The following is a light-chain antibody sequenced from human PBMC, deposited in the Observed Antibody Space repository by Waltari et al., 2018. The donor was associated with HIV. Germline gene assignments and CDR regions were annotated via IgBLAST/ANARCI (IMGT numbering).Light chain of an antibody. CDR3: QTWDTGIVL. CDR1: SGHPKSP. V-gene: IGLV4-69*01. Sequence: QLVVTQSPSASASLRASVKLTCTLTSGHPKSPIACTQQQPGQGPRFLMQINSDGSHRKGDGIPDRFSGSSSGTDRYLTISSLQSEDEAVYYCQTWDTGIVLFGGGTEVTV. J-gene: IGLJ2*01. CDR2: INSDGSH.